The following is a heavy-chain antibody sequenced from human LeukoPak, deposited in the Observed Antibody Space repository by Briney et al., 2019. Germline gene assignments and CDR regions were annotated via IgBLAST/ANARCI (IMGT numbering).Heavy chain of an antibody. V-gene: IGHV4-4*02. CDR3: AREGRYCDWLYFDD. CDR2: MYHSGST. CDR1: GGSISSSNW. Sequence: SETLSLTCAVSGGSISSSNWWSWVRQPPGKGLEWIGEMYHSGSTNYNPSLKSRVTISVDKSKNQFSLKLSSVTAADTAVYYCAREGRYCDWLYFDDWGQGTLVTVSS. J-gene: IGHJ4*02. D-gene: IGHD3-9*01.